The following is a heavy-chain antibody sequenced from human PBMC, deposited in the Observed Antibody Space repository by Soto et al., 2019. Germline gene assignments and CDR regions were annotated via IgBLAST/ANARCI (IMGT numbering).Heavy chain of an antibody. CDR3: AKGDSSWSYLDY. CDR2: ISGSGGST. J-gene: IGHJ4*02. CDR1: GFTFSSYA. Sequence: EVQLLESGGGLVQPGGSLRLSCAASGFTFSSYAMSWVRHAPGKGLEWVSLISGSGGSTYFADSVKGRFTISRDNSKNTLYLQMNSLRADDTAVYYCAKGDSSWSYLDYWGQGTLVTVSS. V-gene: IGHV3-23*01. D-gene: IGHD6-13*01.